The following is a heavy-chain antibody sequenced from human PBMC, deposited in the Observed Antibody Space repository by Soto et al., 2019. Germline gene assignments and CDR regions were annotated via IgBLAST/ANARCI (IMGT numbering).Heavy chain of an antibody. D-gene: IGHD3-9*01. J-gene: IGHJ4*02. CDR1: GYTFTSYA. CDR2: INAGNGNT. CDR3: ARDSTPESEDYDILTAIDY. Sequence: EASVKVSCKASGYTFTSYAMHWVRQAPGQRLEWMGWINAGNGNTKYSQKFQGRVTITRDTPASTAYMELSSLRSEDTAVYYCARDSTPESEDYDILTAIDYWGQGTLVTVSS. V-gene: IGHV1-3*01.